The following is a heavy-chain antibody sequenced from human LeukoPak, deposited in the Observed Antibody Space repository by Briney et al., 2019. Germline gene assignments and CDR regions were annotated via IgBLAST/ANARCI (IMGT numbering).Heavy chain of an antibody. V-gene: IGHV4-59*08. J-gene: IGHJ4*02. CDR2: IYYSGST. Sequence: SETLSLTCTVSGGSISSYYWSWIRQPPGKGLEWIGYIYYSGSTNYNPSLKSRVTISVDTPKNQFSLKLSSVTAADTAVYYCARLGRRYYDILTGYSESSPFDYWGQGTLVTVSS. CDR3: ARLGRRYYDILTGYSESSPFDY. CDR1: GGSISSYY. D-gene: IGHD3-9*01.